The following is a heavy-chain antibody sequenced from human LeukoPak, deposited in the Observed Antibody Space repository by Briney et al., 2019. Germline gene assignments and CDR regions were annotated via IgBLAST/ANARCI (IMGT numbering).Heavy chain of an antibody. CDR3: TRGGLEAPCDV. J-gene: IGHJ3*01. CDR1: GFTFSNYD. CDR2: IGTGGHT. D-gene: IGHD5-24*01. Sequence: RPGGSLRLSCSASGFTFSNYDMHWVRQEKGKGLESVSSIGTGGHTYYAPSVKGRFTISRENAKNSLYLQMNSLRAGDTAIYYCTRGGLEAPCDVWGQGTMVAVSS. V-gene: IGHV3-13*01.